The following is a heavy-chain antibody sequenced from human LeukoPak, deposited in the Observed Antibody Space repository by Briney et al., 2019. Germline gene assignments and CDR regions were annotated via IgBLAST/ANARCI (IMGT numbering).Heavy chain of an antibody. CDR3: ARGSYSDYGRDWFDP. CDR2: ISSSSSYK. CDR1: GFTFSSYS. J-gene: IGHJ5*02. V-gene: IGHV3-21*01. Sequence: PGGSLRLSCAASGFTFSSYSMNWVRQAPGKGLEWVSAISSSSSYKYYTDSVTGRFTISRDNAKNTLYLQMNSLRAEDTAVYYCARGSYSDYGRDWFDPWGQGTLVTVSS. D-gene: IGHD4-11*01.